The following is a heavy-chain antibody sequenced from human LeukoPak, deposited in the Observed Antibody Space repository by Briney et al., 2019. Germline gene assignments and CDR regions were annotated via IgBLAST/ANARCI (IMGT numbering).Heavy chain of an antibody. CDR3: ARGRSVAVTFWFDP. Sequence: ASVKVSCTAPGYTFSRYDIYWVREATGHGREWMGWMTPNSGNTRYAQKFQDRVTITRNTSISTAYMELSSLRSEDTAVYYCARGRSVAVTFWFDPWGQGTLVTVSS. J-gene: IGHJ5*02. V-gene: IGHV1-8*01. CDR2: MTPNSGNT. D-gene: IGHD6-19*01. CDR1: GYTFSRYD.